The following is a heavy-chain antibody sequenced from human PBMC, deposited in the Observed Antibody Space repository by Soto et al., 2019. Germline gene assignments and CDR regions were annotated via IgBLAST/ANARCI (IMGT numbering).Heavy chain of an antibody. J-gene: IGHJ4*02. V-gene: IGHV3-49*04. Sequence: PGGSLRLSCTASGFTFGDYAMSWVRQAPGKGLEWVGFIRSKAYGGTTEYAASVKGRFTISRDDSKSIAYLQMNSLKTEDTAVYYCRGSSSSLHHLDYFDYWGQGTLVTVSS. CDR1: GFTFGDYA. D-gene: IGHD6-6*01. CDR2: IRSKAYGGTT. CDR3: RGSSSSLHHLDYFDY.